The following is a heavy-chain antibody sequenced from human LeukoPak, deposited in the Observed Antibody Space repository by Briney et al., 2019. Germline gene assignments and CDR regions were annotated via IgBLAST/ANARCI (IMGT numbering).Heavy chain of an antibody. V-gene: IGHV3-48*03. CDR1: GFAFSSYE. Sequence: GGSLRLSCVASGFAFSSYEMSWVRQAPGKGLEWVSFISGDGRAIPYADSVKGRFTISADNARNSVFLQMNSLRAEDTAVYYCATSLSGWFGPSAYYCGQGTLVTVSS. J-gene: IGHJ4*02. D-gene: IGHD6-19*01. CDR2: ISGDGRAI. CDR3: ATSLSGWFGPSAYY.